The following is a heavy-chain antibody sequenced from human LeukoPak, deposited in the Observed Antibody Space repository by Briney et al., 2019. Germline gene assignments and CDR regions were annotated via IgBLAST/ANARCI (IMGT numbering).Heavy chain of an antibody. J-gene: IGHJ6*02. CDR1: GGSISSSSYY. V-gene: IGHV4-39*01. D-gene: IGHD4-17*01. CDR2: IYYSGST. CDR3: ARYGDYLCYYGMDV. Sequence: SETLSLTCTVSGGSISSSSYYWGWIRQPPGKGLEWIGSIYYSGSTYYNPSLKSRVTISVDTSKNQFSLKLSSVTAADTAVYYCARYGDYLCYYGMDVWGQGTTVTVSS.